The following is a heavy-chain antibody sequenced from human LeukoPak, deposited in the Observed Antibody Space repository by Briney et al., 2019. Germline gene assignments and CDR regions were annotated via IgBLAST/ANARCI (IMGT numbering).Heavy chain of an antibody. V-gene: IGHV3-74*01. Sequence: GGSLRLSCAAVGFTFSRYWMHWVRQAPGKGLVWVSRIKSDGSTNYADSVKGRFTISRDNAKNTVSLQMNSLRAEDTGVYYCARAPAEIGGYYPKYFRHWGQGTLVTVSS. CDR1: GFTFSRYW. D-gene: IGHD3-22*01. CDR3: ARAPAEIGGYYPKYFRH. CDR2: IKSDGST. J-gene: IGHJ1*01.